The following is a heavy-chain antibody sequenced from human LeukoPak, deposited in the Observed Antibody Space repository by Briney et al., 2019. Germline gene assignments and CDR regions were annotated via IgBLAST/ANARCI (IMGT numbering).Heavy chain of an antibody. J-gene: IGHJ1*01. CDR3: ARVKYGSGSYSDEYFQH. Sequence: GASVKASCKASGYTFTSYGISWVRQAPGQGLEWMGWISAYNGNTNYAQKLQGRVTMTTDTSTSTAYMELRSLRSDDTAVYYCARVKYGSGSYSDEYFQHWGQGTLVTVSS. CDR1: GYTFTSYG. CDR2: ISAYNGNT. V-gene: IGHV1-18*01. D-gene: IGHD3-10*01.